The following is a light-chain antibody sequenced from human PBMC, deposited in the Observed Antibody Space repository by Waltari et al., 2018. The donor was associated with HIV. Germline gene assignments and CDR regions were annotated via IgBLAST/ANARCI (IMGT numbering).Light chain of an antibody. V-gene: IGKV3-11*01. CDR1: QSVNNY. J-gene: IGKJ4*01. Sequence: EIVLTQSPATLSLSPGERATLSCRASQSVNNYVAWYQLQPGQAPTLRIYDASNRPSGIPARFTGYGSGTDFTLTISNLEPEDFAVYYCQQRYNWLTFGGGTKVEI. CDR2: DAS. CDR3: QQRYNWLT.